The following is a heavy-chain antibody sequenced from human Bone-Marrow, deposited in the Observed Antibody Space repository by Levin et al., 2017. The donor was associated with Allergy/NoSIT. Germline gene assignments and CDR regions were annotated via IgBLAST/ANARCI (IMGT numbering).Heavy chain of an antibody. D-gene: IGHD1-26*01. CDR3: AGGVGAPY. V-gene: IGHV3-7*01. J-gene: IGHJ4*02. CDR2: IKEDGSKR. Sequence: GESLKISCTASGFSFSSCYMGWVRQAPGKGLQWVANIKEDGSKRNYGDSVKGRVTISRDNAKNSLYLQMNSLRAEDTAVYYCAGGVGAPYWGQGTLVTVSS. CDR1: GFSFSSCY.